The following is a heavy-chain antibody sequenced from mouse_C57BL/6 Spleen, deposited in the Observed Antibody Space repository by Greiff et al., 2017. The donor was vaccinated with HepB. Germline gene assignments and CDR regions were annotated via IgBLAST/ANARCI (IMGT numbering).Heavy chain of an antibody. V-gene: IGHV1-55*01. CDR1: GYTFTSYW. D-gene: IGHD3-2*02. Sequence: VQLQQSGAELVKPGASVKMSCKASGYTFTSYWITWVKQRPGQGLEWIGDIYPGSGSTNYNEKFKSKATLTVDTSSSTAYMQLSSLTSEDSAVYYCARKDSSGYGDFDYWGQGTTLTVSS. CDR3: ARKDSSGYGDFDY. CDR2: IYPGSGST. J-gene: IGHJ2*01.